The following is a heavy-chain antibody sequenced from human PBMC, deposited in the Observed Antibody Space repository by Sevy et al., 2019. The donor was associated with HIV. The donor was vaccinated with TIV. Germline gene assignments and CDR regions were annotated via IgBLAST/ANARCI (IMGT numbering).Heavy chain of an antibody. V-gene: IGHV3-30*04. J-gene: IGHJ4*02. CDR3: VRSQSSRWHYFDY. D-gene: IGHD6-13*01. CDR1: GFIFSDYT. Sequence: GGSLRLSCAASGFIFSDYTLHWVRQAPGTGLEWVAVISYDGSFTYYADSVEGRFTISRDNSKNTLFLQMNSLRHEDTAVYYCVRSQSSRWHYFDYWGQGTLVTVSS. CDR2: ISYDGSFT.